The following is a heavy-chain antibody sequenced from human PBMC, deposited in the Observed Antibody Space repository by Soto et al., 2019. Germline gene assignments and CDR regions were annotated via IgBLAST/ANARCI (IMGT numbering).Heavy chain of an antibody. CDR2: IKSRGNGATT. Sequence: QVVESGGGLVTPGKSVTLSCVGSGFDFTAAWMNWVRQAPGTGLEWVGRIKSRGNGATTDYSAPVKGRFIISRDDSKNTVYLHMNSLKFEDTAVYFCSKQRCPSGFSYYGLEVWGQGSTVTVTS. V-gene: IGHV3-15*07. CDR1: GFDFTAAW. D-gene: IGHD3-3*01. CDR3: SKQRCPSGFSYYGLEV. J-gene: IGHJ6*01.